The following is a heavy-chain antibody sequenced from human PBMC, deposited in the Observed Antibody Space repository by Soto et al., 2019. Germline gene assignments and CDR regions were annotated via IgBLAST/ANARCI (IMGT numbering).Heavy chain of an antibody. CDR2: IVVGSGNT. J-gene: IGHJ3*02. CDR3: ASMAGTTEAFDI. V-gene: IGHV1-58*01. CDR1: GFTFTSSV. D-gene: IGHD1-1*01. Sequence: ASVKVSCKASGFTFTSSVVQWVRQARGQRLEWIGWIVVGSGNTNYAQKFQERATITRDMSTSTAYMELSSLRSEDTAVYYCASMAGTTEAFDIWGQGTMVTVSS.